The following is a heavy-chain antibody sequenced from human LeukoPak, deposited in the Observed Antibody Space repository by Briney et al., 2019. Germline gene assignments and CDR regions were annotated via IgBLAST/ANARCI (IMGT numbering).Heavy chain of an antibody. CDR3: ARGYDYGDLEIPLGY. CDR1: GFTFSDYY. J-gene: IGHJ4*02. V-gene: IGHV3-11*06. D-gene: IGHD4-17*01. Sequence: PGGSLRLSCAASGFTFSDYYMSWIRQAPGKGLEWVSYISSSSYTNYADSVKGRFTISRDNAKNSLYLKMNSLRAEDTAVYYCARGYDYGDLEIPLGYWGQGTLVTVSS. CDR2: ISSSSYT.